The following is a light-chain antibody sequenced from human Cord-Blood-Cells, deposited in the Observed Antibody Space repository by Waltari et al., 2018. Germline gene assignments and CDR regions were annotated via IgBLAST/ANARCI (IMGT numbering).Light chain of an antibody. V-gene: IGKV1-39*01. CDR1: QSISSY. CDR3: QQSYSTPYT. J-gene: IGKJ2*01. CDR2: AAS. Sequence: DIQMTQSPSSLSASVGDRVTSTCRASQSISSYLNWYQQKPGQAPKLLIYAASSLQSGVPSRFSGSGSGTDFTLTISSLQPEDFATYYCQQSYSTPYTFGQGTKLEIK.